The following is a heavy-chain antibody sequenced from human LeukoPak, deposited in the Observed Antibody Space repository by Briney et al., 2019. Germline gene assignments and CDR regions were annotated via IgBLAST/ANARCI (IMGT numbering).Heavy chain of an antibody. CDR2: IYYSGST. D-gene: IGHD3-10*01. J-gene: IGHJ5*02. V-gene: IGHV4-39*07. Sequence: PSETLSLTCTVSGGSISSSSYYWGWIRQPPGKGLEWIGSIYYSGSTYYNPSLKSRVTISVDTSKNQFSLKLSSVTAADTAVYYCARMDPDPNSGEYNWFDPWGQGTLVTVSS. CDR1: GGSISSSSYY. CDR3: ARMDPDPNSGEYNWFDP.